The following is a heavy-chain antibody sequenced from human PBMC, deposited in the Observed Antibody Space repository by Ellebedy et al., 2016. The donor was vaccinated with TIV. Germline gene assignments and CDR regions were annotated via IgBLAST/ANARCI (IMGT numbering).Heavy chain of an antibody. CDR3: AREERADTAMFAY. CDR2: ISPSSGGT. V-gene: IGHV1-46*01. CDR1: GYTFTNYF. D-gene: IGHD5-18*01. J-gene: IGHJ4*02. Sequence: AASVKVSCKASGYTFTNYFIHWVRQAPGHGLEWMGVISPSSGGTTYAQNFQGRVTMTTDTSTSTVYMELSSLRSEDTALYFCAREERADTAMFAYWGQGTLVSVSS.